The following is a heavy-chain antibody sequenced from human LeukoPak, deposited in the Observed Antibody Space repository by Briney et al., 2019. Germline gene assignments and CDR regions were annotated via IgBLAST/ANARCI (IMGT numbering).Heavy chain of an antibody. D-gene: IGHD3-10*01. V-gene: IGHV3-7*01. CDR2: TNQDGSKN. CDR1: EFIFSNYW. Sequence: GGSLRLSCAASEFIFSNYWMSWVRQAPGKGLERVAHTNQDGSKNYYVDSVRGRFTISRDNAKNSLYLQMNSLRAEDTAVYYCARDPTMVRGVITYGMDVWGQGTTVTVSS. CDR3: ARDPTMVRGVITYGMDV. J-gene: IGHJ6*02.